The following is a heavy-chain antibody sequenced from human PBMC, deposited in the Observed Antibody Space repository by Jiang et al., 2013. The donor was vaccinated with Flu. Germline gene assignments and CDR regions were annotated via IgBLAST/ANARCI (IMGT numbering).Heavy chain of an antibody. Sequence: GFTFSSYAVHWVRQAPGKGLEWVAIISYDGSNKYYADSVKGRFTISRDNSKNTLYLQMNSLRAEDTAVYYCARGDYGSGSYYMWYFDYWGQGTLVTVSS. CDR1: GFTFSSYA. J-gene: IGHJ4*02. V-gene: IGHV3-33*05. CDR2: ISYDGSNK. CDR3: ARGDYGSGSYYMWYFDY. D-gene: IGHD3-10*01.